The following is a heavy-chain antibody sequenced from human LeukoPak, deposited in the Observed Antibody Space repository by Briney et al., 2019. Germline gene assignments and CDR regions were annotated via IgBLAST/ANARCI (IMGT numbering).Heavy chain of an antibody. CDR3: AKKAVGKTGDPGPFAG. J-gene: IGHJ4*02. V-gene: IGHV3-23*01. CDR2: FSGSGGST. D-gene: IGHD4-17*01. Sequence: GGSLRLSCAASGFTFSSYAMSWVRQAPGKGLEWVSAFSGSGGSTYYADSVKGRFTISRDNSKNTLYLQMNSLRAEDTAVYYCAKKAVGKTGDPGPFAGWGQGTLVTVSS. CDR1: GFTFSSYA.